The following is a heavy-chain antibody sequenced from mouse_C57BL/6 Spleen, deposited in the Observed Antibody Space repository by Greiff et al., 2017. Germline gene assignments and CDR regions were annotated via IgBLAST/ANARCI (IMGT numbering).Heavy chain of an antibody. Sequence: VQLKESGGGLVKPGGSLKLSCAASGFTFSDYGMHWVRQAPEKGLEWVAYISSGSSTIYYADTVKGRFTISRDNAKNTLFLQMTSLRSEDTAMYYCARLGPYAMDYWGQGTSVTVSS. CDR2: ISSGSSTI. CDR3: ARLGPYAMDY. CDR1: GFTFSDYG. J-gene: IGHJ4*01. V-gene: IGHV5-17*01.